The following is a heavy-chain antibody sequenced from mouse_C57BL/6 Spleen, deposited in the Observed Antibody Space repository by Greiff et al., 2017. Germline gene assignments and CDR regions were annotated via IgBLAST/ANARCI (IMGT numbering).Heavy chain of an antibody. D-gene: IGHD1-1*01. J-gene: IGHJ2*01. CDR2: IDPSDSYT. CDR3: ARRYHYCSSSPFDY. Sequence: VQLQQPGAELVMPGASVKLSCKASGYTFTSYWMHWVKQRPGQGLEWIGEIDPSDSYTNYNQKFKGKSTLTVDKSSSTAYMQLSSLTSEDSAVYYGARRYHYCSSSPFDYWGQGTTLTVSS. CDR1: GYTFTSYW. V-gene: IGHV1-69*01.